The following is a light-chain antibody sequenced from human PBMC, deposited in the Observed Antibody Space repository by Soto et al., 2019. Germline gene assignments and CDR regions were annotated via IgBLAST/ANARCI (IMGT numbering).Light chain of an antibody. Sequence: SLLNQPASVSGSPGQSIPISCTGTSSDVVGYNYVSSYQQHPGKAPKLMIYEVSNRPSGVSNRFSGSKSGNTASLTISGLQAEDEADYYCSSYTSSSTPLVFGTGTKVTVL. CDR3: SSYTSSSTPLV. J-gene: IGLJ1*01. CDR2: EVS. CDR1: SSDVVGYNY. V-gene: IGLV2-14*01.